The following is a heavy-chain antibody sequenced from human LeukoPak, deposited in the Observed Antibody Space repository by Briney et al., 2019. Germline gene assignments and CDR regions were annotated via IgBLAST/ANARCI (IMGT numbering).Heavy chain of an antibody. Sequence: PGGSLRLSCAASGFTFSIHAMNWVRQAPGKGLEWVSTSGGGGSTYYADSVKGRFTISRDNSKNTLYLQMNSLRAEDTAVYYCAKRLGDYWGQGTLVTVSS. D-gene: IGHD3-10*01. CDR1: GFTFSIHA. CDR2: SGGGGST. V-gene: IGHV3-23*01. CDR3: AKRLGDY. J-gene: IGHJ4*02.